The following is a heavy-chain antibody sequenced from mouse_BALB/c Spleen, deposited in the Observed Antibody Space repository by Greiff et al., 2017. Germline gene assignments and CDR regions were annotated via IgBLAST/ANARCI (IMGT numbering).Heavy chain of an antibody. CDR1: GYSFTSYY. D-gene: IGHD2-10*01. J-gene: IGHJ4*01. CDR2: IDPFNGGT. V-gene: IGHV1S135*01. Sequence: EVQLQQSGPELVKPGASMKISCKASGYSFTSYYMHWVKQSHGKSLEWIGYIDPFNGGTSYNQKFKGKATLTVDKSSSTAYMHLSSLTSEDSAVYYCARRGAYYGNSYAMDYWGQGTSVTVSS. CDR3: ARRGAYYGNSYAMDY.